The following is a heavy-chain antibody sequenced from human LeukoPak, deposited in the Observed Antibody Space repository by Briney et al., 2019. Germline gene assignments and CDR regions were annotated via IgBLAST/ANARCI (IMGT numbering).Heavy chain of an antibody. D-gene: IGHD1-1*01. CDR1: GYSFTSYW. CDR3: ARDIWNDAGHYFDY. V-gene: IGHV1-18*04. J-gene: IGHJ4*02. Sequence: GESLKISCKGSGYSFTSYWISWVRQAPGQGLEWMGWISAYNGNTNYAQKLQGRVTMTTDTSTSTAYMELRSLSSDDTAVYYCARDIWNDAGHYFDYWGQGTLVTVSS. CDR2: ISAYNGNT.